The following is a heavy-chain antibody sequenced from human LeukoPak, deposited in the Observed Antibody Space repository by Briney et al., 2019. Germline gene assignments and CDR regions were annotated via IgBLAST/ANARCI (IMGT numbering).Heavy chain of an antibody. D-gene: IGHD3-10*01. J-gene: IGHJ4*02. V-gene: IGHV1-2*02. CDR2: INPNSGGT. CDR1: GYTFTGYY. Sequence: ASVKVSCKAYGYTFTGYYMHWVRQAPGQGLEWMGWINPNSGGTNYAQKFQGRVTMTRDTSISTAYMELSRLRSDDTAVYYCARGGSRTSGYFDYWGQGTLVTVSS. CDR3: ARGGSRTSGYFDY.